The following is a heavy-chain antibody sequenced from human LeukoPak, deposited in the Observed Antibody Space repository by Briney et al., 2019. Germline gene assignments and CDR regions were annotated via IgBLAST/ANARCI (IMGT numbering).Heavy chain of an antibody. CDR1: GFTFSDYY. Sequence: GGSLRLSCAASGFTFSDYYMSWLRQAPGEGVEWVSYISSSGSTIYYADSVEGRFTISRDNAKNSLYLQMNSLRAEDTAVYYCARDQYYYYGMDVWGQGTTVTVSS. J-gene: IGHJ6*02. CDR3: ARDQYYYYGMDV. V-gene: IGHV3-11*01. CDR2: ISSSGSTI.